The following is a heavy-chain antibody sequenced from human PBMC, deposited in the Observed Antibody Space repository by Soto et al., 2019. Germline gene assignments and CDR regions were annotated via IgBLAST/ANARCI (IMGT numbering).Heavy chain of an antibody. J-gene: IGHJ6*02. Sequence: PGGSLRLSCAASGFTFSSYGMHWVRQAPGKGLEWVAVISYDGSNKYYADSVKGRFTISRDNSKNTLYLQMNSLSAEDTAVYYCVEGTYYDILTPSHYGMDVWGQGTTVTVSS. CDR3: VEGTYYDILTPSHYGMDV. V-gene: IGHV3-30*03. D-gene: IGHD3-9*01. CDR1: GFTFSSYG. CDR2: ISYDGSNK.